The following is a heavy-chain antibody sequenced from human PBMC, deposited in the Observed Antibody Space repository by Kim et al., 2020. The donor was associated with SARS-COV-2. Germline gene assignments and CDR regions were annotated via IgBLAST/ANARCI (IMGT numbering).Heavy chain of an antibody. CDR2: IKQDGTDK. Sequence: GGSLRLSCAASGFSLGDYWMNWVRQAPGKGLEWVANIKQDGTDKHYVDSVKGRFTISRDNAKNSLYLQMNSLRAEDTAVYYCARWTSTSYYWGSGTLVT. D-gene: IGHD6-6*01. J-gene: IGHJ4*02. V-gene: IGHV3-7*01. CDR1: GFSLGDYW. CDR3: ARWTSTSYY.